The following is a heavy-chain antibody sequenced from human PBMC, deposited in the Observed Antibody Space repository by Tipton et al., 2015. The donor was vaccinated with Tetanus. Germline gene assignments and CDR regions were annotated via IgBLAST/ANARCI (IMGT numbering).Heavy chain of an antibody. D-gene: IGHD6-19*01. CDR1: GGTFTNYA. V-gene: IGHV1-69*06. CDR3: ARLVKQWLVPEDY. CDR2: ITPIFGTT. J-gene: IGHJ4*02. Sequence: QLVQSGAEMKKPGSSVKVSCKASGGTFTNYALSWVRQAPGQGLEWVGGITPIFGTTNFAPKFQGRVTITTDTSTNTAYLELRSLRSDDTAVYFCARLVKQWLVPEDYWGQGTLVTVSS.